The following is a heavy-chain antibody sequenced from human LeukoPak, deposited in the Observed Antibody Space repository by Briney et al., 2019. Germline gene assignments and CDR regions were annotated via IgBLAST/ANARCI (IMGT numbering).Heavy chain of an antibody. J-gene: IGHJ4*02. V-gene: IGHV1-24*01. CDR2: FDPEDGET. Sequence: ASVKVSCKVSEYTLTELSVHWVRQAPGKGLEWMGGFDPEDGETIYAQKSQGRVTMTEDTSTDTAYMELSSLRSEDTAVYYCATTEDYENKIFDYWGQGTLVTVSS. CDR3: ATTEDYENKIFDY. CDR1: EYTLTELS. D-gene: IGHD3-22*01.